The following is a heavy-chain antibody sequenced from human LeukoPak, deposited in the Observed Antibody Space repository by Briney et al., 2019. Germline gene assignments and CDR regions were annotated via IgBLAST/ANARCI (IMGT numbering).Heavy chain of an antibody. CDR3: ARSPYDSRGQDFYYYYMDV. J-gene: IGHJ6*03. D-gene: IGHD3-22*01. Sequence: SETLSLTCTVSGGSISSGDYYWSWIHQPPGKGLEWIGYIYYSGSTYYNPSLKSRVTISVDTSKNQFSLKLSSVTAADTAVYYCARSPYDSRGQDFYYYYMDVWGKGTTVTVSS. V-gene: IGHV4-30-4*08. CDR2: IYYSGST. CDR1: GGSISSGDYY.